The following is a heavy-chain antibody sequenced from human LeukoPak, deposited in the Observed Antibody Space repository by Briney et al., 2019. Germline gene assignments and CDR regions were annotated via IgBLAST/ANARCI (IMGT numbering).Heavy chain of an antibody. V-gene: IGHV4-34*01. CDR1: GGSFSGYY. CDR3: ARVTDSGSYYFDY. Sequence: SETLSLTCAVYGGSFSGYYWSWIRQPPGKGLEWIGEINHSGSTNYNPSLKSQVTISVDTSKNQFSLKLSSVTAADTAVYYCARVTDSGSYYFDYWGQGTLVTVSS. CDR2: INHSGST. J-gene: IGHJ4*02. D-gene: IGHD1-26*01.